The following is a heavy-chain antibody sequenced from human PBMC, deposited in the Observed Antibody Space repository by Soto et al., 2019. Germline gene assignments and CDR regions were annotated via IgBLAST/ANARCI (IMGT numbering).Heavy chain of an antibody. CDR1: GGSFSGYY. CDR3: AGRGVIPIDYYYYGMDV. CDR2: INHSGST. V-gene: IGHV4-34*01. Sequence: QVQLQQWGAGLLKPSETLSLTCAVYGGSFSGYYWSWIRQPPGKGLEWIGEINHSGSTNYNPSLKSRVIISVDTSKNQFSLKLSSVTAADTAVYYCAGRGVIPIDYYYYGMDVWGQGTTVTVSS. J-gene: IGHJ6*02. D-gene: IGHD3-10*01.